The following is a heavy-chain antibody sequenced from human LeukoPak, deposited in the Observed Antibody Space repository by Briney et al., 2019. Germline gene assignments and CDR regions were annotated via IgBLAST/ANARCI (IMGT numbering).Heavy chain of an antibody. V-gene: IGHV3-48*02. D-gene: IGHD5-18*01. Sequence: GGSLRLSCAGSGFTFSSYEMNWVRQAPGKGLEWLSYISSSSNTIYYADSVKGRFTISRDNAKNSVYLQMNSLRDEDTAVYYCVRAVNGHTYGYAYWGQGTLVTVSS. CDR3: VRAVNGHTYGYAY. CDR1: GFTFSSYE. CDR2: ISSSSNTI. J-gene: IGHJ4*02.